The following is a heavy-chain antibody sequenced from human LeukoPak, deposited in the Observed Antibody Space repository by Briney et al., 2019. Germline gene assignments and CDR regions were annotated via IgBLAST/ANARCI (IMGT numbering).Heavy chain of an antibody. D-gene: IGHD3-22*01. CDR3: TTPRYYYDSSNYHGY. CDR2: IKSKTDGGTT. CDR1: GFTFSNAW. Sequence: GGSLRLSCAASGFTFSNAWMSWVRQAPGKGLEWVGRIKSKTDGGTTDYAAPVKGRFTISRDDSKNTLYLQMNSLETEDTALYYCTTPRYYYDSSNYHGYWGQGTLVTVSS. V-gene: IGHV3-15*01. J-gene: IGHJ4*02.